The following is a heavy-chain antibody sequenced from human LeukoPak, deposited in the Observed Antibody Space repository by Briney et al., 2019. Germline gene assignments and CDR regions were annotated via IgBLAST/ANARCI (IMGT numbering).Heavy chain of an antibody. CDR2: FYYTGSGST. V-gene: IGHV4-39*01. J-gene: IGHJ4*02. CDR1: GASISTSSYY. D-gene: IGHD6-6*01. Sequence: SETLSLTCTVSGASISTSSYYWGWIRQPPGKGLEWIGSFYYTGSGSTYYNPSLKNPVTISVDTPRSQFSVKLSSVTAADTAVYYCARLSFQSSSSSWGQGTLVTVSS. CDR3: ARLSFQSSSSS.